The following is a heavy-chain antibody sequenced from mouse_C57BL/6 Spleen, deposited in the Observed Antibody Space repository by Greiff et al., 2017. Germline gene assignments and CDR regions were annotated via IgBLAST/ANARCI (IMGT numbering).Heavy chain of an antibody. Sequence: VQLKQSGTVLARPGASVKMSCKTSGYTFTSYWMHWVKQRPGQGLEWIGAIYPGNRDTSYNQKFKGKAKLTAVSSASTAYMELSSLTNEDSAVYYCSLTTVVATRAMDYWGQGTSVTVSS. CDR1: GYTFTSYW. D-gene: IGHD1-1*01. V-gene: IGHV1-5*01. J-gene: IGHJ4*01. CDR3: SLTTVVATRAMDY. CDR2: IYPGNRDT.